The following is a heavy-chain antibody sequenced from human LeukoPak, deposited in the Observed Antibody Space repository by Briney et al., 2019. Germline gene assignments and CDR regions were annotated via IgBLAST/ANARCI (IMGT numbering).Heavy chain of an antibody. D-gene: IGHD3-10*01. CDR3: ARGYGSGKIHYYYMDV. J-gene: IGHJ6*03. CDR2: IIPIFGTA. V-gene: IGHV1-69*13. CDR1: GYTFTGSY. Sequence: SVKVSCKASGYTFTGSYMHWVRQAPGQGLEWMGGIIPIFGTANYAQKFQGRVTITADESTSTAYMELSSLRSEDTAVYYCARGYGSGKIHYYYMDVWGKGTTVTISS.